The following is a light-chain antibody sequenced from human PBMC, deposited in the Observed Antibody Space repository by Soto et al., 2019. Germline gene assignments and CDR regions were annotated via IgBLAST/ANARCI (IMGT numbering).Light chain of an antibody. CDR3: QSYDSSLSGYV. V-gene: IGLV1-40*01. J-gene: IGLJ1*01. CDR1: SSNIGAGYE. CDR2: ENN. Sequence: QSVLTQPPSVSEAPGQRVTISCTGSSSNIGAGYEAHWYQQVPGTAPKLLIYENNNRPSGVPDRFSGSKSGTSASLAITGXXXXXXXXYYXQSYDSSLSGYVXGXXT.